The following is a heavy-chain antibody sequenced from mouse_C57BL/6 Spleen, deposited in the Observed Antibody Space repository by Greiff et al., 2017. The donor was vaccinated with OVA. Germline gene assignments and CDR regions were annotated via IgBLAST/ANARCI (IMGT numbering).Heavy chain of an antibody. CDR2: INSDGGST. J-gene: IGHJ1*03. Sequence: EVQLVESGGGLVQPGESLKLSCESNEYEFPSHDMSWVRKTPEKRLELVAAINSDGGSTYYPETMERRFIISRDNTKKTLYLQMISLMSYDTTLYYCARQNSNHWYFDVWGTGTTVTVSS. CDR3: ARQNSNHWYFDV. V-gene: IGHV5-2*01. D-gene: IGHD2-5*01. CDR1: EYEFPSHD.